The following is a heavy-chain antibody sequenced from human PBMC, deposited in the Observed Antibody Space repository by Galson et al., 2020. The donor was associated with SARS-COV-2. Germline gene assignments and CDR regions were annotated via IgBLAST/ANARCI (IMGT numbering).Heavy chain of an antibody. V-gene: IGHV4-39*07. Sequence: SQTPSLTCTVSGGSIRSSTSYWGWTRQHPGTGPAWLGSVLNSGTTHYHPSLQSRVTISVDTSRNQFSLNLNSVTAADTAMYYCARDATSSGWYNWFDPWGQGTLVTVSS. CDR2: VLNSGTT. D-gene: IGHD6-19*01. CDR1: GGSIRSSTSY. CDR3: ARDATSSGWYNWFDP. J-gene: IGHJ5*02.